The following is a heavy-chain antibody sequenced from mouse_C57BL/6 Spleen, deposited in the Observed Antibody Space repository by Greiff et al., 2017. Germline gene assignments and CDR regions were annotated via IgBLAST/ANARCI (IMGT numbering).Heavy chain of an antibody. J-gene: IGHJ3*01. CDR3: AREGLLRAWFAY. D-gene: IGHD1-1*01. V-gene: IGHV5-4*01. CDR2: ISDGGSYT. CDR1: GFTFSSYA. Sequence: DVQLVESGGGLVKPGGSLKLSCAASGFTFSSYAMSWVRQTPEKRLEWVATISDGGSYTYYPDNVKGRFTISRDNAKNNLDLQMSHLKSEDTAMYYCAREGLLRAWFAYWGQGTLVTVAA.